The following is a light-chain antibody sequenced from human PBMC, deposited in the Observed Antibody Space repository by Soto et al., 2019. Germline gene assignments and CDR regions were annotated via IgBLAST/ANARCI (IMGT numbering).Light chain of an antibody. J-gene: IGKJ1*01. CDR3: QQYNNWPPWT. Sequence: EIVMTQSPATPPVSPGXRATLSCRASQSVSSNLARYQQKPGQAPRLLIYGASTRATGIPARFSGSGSGTEFTLTISSLQSEEFAVYYCQQYNNWPPWTFCQGTKVDIK. CDR2: GAS. V-gene: IGKV3-15*01. CDR1: QSVSSN.